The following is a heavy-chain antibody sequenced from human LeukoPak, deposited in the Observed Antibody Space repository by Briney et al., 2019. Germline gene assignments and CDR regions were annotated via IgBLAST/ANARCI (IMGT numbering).Heavy chain of an antibody. V-gene: IGHV5-51*01. CDR2: IYPGDSDT. CDR1: GYSFTSYW. Sequence: GESLKISCKGSGYSFTSYWIGWVRQMPGKGLEWMGIIYPGDSDTRYSPSFQGQVTISADKSISTAYLQWGSLKASDTAMYYCASIRGPAYSSGWYYFDYWGQGTLVTVSS. J-gene: IGHJ4*02. CDR3: ASIRGPAYSSGWYYFDY. D-gene: IGHD6-19*01.